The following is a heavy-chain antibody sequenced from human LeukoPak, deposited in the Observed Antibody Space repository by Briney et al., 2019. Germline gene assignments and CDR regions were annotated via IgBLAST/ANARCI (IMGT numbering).Heavy chain of an antibody. CDR3: ARVDYYGSGSYYTPRDY. CDR2: IYSGGST. J-gene: IGHJ4*02. D-gene: IGHD3-10*01. Sequence: GGSLRLSCTVSGFSFGSEAMSWVRQAPGKGLEWVSVIYSGGSTYYADSVKGRFTISRDNSKNTLYLQMNSLRAEDTAVYYCARVDYYGSGSYYTPRDYWGQGTLVTVSS. V-gene: IGHV3-53*01. CDR1: GFSFGSEA.